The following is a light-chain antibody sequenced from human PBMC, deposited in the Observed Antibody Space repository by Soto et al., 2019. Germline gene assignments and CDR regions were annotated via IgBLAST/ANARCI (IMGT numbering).Light chain of an antibody. J-gene: IGKJ1*01. Sequence: DIQMTQSPSTLSASVGDRVTITCRASQSISSCLAWYQQKPGKAPKLLIYDASSLESGVPSRFSGSGSGTEFTLTISSLEPDDFETYYCQQYNSYPWTFGQGTKVEIK. V-gene: IGKV1-5*01. CDR2: DAS. CDR1: QSISSC. CDR3: QQYNSYPWT.